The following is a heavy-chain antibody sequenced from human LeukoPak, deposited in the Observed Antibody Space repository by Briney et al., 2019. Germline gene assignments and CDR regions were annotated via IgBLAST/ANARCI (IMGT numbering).Heavy chain of an antibody. V-gene: IGHV3-23*01. D-gene: IGHD3-10*02. J-gene: IGHJ4*02. Sequence: GGSLRLSCAASGFTFSSYAMSWVRQAPGKGLEWVSAISGSGGRTYHADSVKGRFTISRDNSKNTLYLQMNSLRAEDTAVYYCARDGRGIFDYWGQGTLVTVSS. CDR3: ARDGRGIFDY. CDR1: GFTFSSYA. CDR2: ISGSGGRT.